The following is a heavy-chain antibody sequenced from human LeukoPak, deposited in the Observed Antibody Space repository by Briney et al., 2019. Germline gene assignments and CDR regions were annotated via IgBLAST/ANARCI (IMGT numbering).Heavy chain of an antibody. V-gene: IGHV1-2*02. CDR1: GYTFTGYY. CDR3: ARGPLWFGELVDY. D-gene: IGHD3-10*01. J-gene: IGHJ4*02. Sequence: ASVKVSCRASGYTFTGYYMHWVRQAPGQGLEWMGWINPNSGGTNYAQKFQGRVTMTRDTSISTAYMELSRLRSDDTAVYYCARGPLWFGELVDYWGQGTLVTVSS. CDR2: INPNSGGT.